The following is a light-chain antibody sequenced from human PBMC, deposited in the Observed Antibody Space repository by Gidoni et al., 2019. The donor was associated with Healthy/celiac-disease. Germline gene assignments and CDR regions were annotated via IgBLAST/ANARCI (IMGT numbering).Light chain of an antibody. CDR3: HQYGSSPGT. CDR1: QSVTGSN. CDR2: GAS. V-gene: IGKV3-20*01. Sequence: IVLTQSPGTLPLSPGERATLSCRASQSVTGSNLAWYQQKPGQAPRLFIYGASSRATGIPDRFSGSGSGTDFTLTISRLEPEDFAVYYCHQYGSSPGTFGQGTKVEIK. J-gene: IGKJ1*01.